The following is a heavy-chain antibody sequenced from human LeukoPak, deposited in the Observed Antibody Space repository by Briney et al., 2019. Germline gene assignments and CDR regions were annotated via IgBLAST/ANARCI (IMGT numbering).Heavy chain of an antibody. CDR3: ARGPPNWGYDY. Sequence: ASVKVSCKASGGTFSSYGISWVRQAPGQGLEWMGGIIPIFGTANYAQKFQGRVTITADESTSTAYMELSSLRSEDTAVYYCARGPPNWGYDYWGPGTLVTVSS. CDR1: GGTFSSYG. V-gene: IGHV1-69*13. CDR2: IIPIFGTA. J-gene: IGHJ4*02. D-gene: IGHD7-27*01.